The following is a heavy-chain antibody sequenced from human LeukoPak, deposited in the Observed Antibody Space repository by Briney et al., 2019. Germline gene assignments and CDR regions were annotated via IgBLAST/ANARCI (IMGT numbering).Heavy chain of an antibody. D-gene: IGHD6-19*01. CDR1: GLTFHNYG. Sequence: GGSLRLSCAASGLTFHNYGMSWVRQVPGKGLEWVSGINWNGANTSYGDSVKGRFTISRDNAQSFLYLQMKDVRAEDTAFYYCARIFTSGWYGVDYWGQGTLVTVSS. CDR3: ARIFTSGWYGVDY. J-gene: IGHJ4*02. CDR2: INWNGANT. V-gene: IGHV3-20*04.